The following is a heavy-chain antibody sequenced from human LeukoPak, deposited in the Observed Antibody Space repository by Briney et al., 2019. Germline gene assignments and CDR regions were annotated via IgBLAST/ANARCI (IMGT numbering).Heavy chain of an antibody. CDR2: IYTTGAGST. J-gene: IGHJ2*01. CDR1: GFSITSGYF. D-gene: IGHD3/OR15-3a*01. CDR3: ARGQIYDYWTPVSWKFDL. Sequence: NPSETLSLTCSVSGFSITSGYFWGWIRQSPGKGLEWIGNIYTTGAGSTYYNPSVKSRVTLFSDKAKNQLSLKMNSVTAADTAVYYCARGQIYDYWTPVSWKFDLWGRGTLVSVSS. V-gene: IGHV4-38-2*02.